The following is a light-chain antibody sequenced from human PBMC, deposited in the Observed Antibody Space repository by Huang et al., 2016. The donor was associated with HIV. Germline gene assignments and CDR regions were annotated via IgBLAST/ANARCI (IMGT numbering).Light chain of an antibody. CDR1: QNILDSYSNKNY. J-gene: IGKJ2*01. Sequence: DIVMTQSPDSLAVSLGERATVNCKSSQNILDSYSNKNYLAWYQQRPGQPPKLLIYWTSTRESGVPDRFSGSGSGTDFTLTISSLQAEDVAVYYCQQYYRTPQTFGQGTKLEI. CDR2: WTS. CDR3: QQYYRTPQT. V-gene: IGKV4-1*01.